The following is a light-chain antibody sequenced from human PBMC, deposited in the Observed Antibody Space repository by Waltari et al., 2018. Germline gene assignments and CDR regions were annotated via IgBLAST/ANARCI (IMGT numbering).Light chain of an antibody. V-gene: IGLV3-27*01. CDR3: YSAADNHRVL. CDR2: KDI. J-gene: IGLJ2*01. Sequence: SSELTQPASVSVSLGQTAVITCSGDILAKKNGRWFQQKPGQAPVLFIYKDIERPSGIPDRFSGSRSGTTLTLTISGAQVEDEAAYYCYSAADNHRVLFGGGTKLTVL. CDR1: ILAKKN.